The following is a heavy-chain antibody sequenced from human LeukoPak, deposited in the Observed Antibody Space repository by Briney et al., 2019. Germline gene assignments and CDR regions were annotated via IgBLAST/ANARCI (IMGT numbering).Heavy chain of an antibody. Sequence: PSETLSLTCTVSGGSLSSYYWSWIRQTPGKGLEWIGYIYSSGSASYNPSLKSRVTISVDTSKNQFSLKLRSVTAADTAVYFCARGGYSGYDPLDFWGQGTLVTVSS. D-gene: IGHD5-12*01. J-gene: IGHJ4*02. CDR2: IYSSGSA. V-gene: IGHV4-59*01. CDR3: ARGGYSGYDPLDF. CDR1: GGSLSSYY.